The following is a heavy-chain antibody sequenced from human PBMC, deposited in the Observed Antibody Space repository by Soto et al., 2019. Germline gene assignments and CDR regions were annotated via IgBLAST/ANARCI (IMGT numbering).Heavy chain of an antibody. CDR1: GFTFSDYY. V-gene: IGHV3-11*01. D-gene: IGHD6-19*01. Sequence: QVQLVESGGGLVKPGGSLRLSCAASGFTFSDYYMSWIRQAPGKGLEWVSYISSSGSTIYYADTVKGRFTISRDNAKNSLYLQMNSLRAEDTAVYYCARDMESEQWRIPEMDYWGQGTLVTVSS. CDR2: ISSSGSTI. J-gene: IGHJ4*02. CDR3: ARDMESEQWRIPEMDY.